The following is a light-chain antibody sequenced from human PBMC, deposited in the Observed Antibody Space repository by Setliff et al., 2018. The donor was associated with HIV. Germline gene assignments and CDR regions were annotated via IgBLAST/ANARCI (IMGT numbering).Light chain of an antibody. CDR3: SSYTSSSSYYV. Sequence: LTQPASVSGSPGQSITISCTGTSSDVGGYNYVSWYQQHPGKAPKLMIYDVSNRPSGVSNRFSGSKSGNTASLTISGLQAEDEADYYCSSYTSSSSYYVFGTGTKVTV. J-gene: IGLJ1*01. CDR2: DVS. CDR1: SSDVGGYNY. V-gene: IGLV2-14*03.